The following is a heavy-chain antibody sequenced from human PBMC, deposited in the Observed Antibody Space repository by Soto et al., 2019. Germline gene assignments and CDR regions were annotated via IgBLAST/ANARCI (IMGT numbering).Heavy chain of an antibody. CDR1: GFRFSDHY. D-gene: IGHD3-22*01. V-gene: IGHV3-72*01. CDR2: TKNKPNSYTT. J-gene: IGHJ4*02. Sequence: GGSLRLSCVVSGFRFSDHYMDWVRQAPGKGLEWVGRTKNKPNSYTTEYAASVKGRFTISREDSKNSLYLLMNSLKTEDTAVYYCARGFFDSNDYSPPRYFDYWGQGALVTSPQ. CDR3: ARGFFDSNDYSPPRYFDY.